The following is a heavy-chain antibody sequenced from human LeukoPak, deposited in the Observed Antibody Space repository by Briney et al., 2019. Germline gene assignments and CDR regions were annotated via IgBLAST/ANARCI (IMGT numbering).Heavy chain of an antibody. V-gene: IGHV2-70*04. CDR1: GFSLSTGGMR. CDR3: ARTSPETYSGSSPFDY. J-gene: IGHJ4*02. Sequence: SGPALVKPTQTLTLTCTFSGFSLSTGGMRVNWIRQPPGKALWWLARIDWDDDKFYSTSLKTRLTISKDTSKNQVVLTMTIMDPVDTATYYCARTSPETYSGSSPFDYWGQGTLVTVSS. CDR2: IDWDDDK. D-gene: IGHD1-26*01.